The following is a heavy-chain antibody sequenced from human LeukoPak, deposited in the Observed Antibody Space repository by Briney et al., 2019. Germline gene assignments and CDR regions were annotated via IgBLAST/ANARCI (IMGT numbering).Heavy chain of an antibody. J-gene: IGHJ4*02. CDR2: ISSSSSYI. Sequence: GGSLRLSCAASGFTFSSYSMNWVRQAPGKGLECVSSISSSSSYIYYADSVKGRFTISRDNAKNSLYLQMNSLRAEDTAVYYCARDLRDYGDYVGGTFDYWGQGTLVTVSS. CDR3: ARDLRDYGDYVGGTFDY. CDR1: GFTFSSYS. V-gene: IGHV3-21*01. D-gene: IGHD4-17*01.